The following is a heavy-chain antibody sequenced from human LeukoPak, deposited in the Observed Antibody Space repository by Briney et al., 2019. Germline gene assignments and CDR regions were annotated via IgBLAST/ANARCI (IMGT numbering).Heavy chain of an antibody. J-gene: IGHJ5*02. Sequence: PSETLSLTCAVYGGSFSGYYWSWIRQPPGKGLEWIGEINHSGSTNYNPSLKSRVTISVGTSKNQFSLKLSSVTAADTAVYYCARGRGYCSSTSCYWFDPWGQGTLVTVSS. V-gene: IGHV4-34*01. CDR3: ARGRGYCSSTSCYWFDP. CDR1: GGSFSGYY. CDR2: INHSGST. D-gene: IGHD2-2*01.